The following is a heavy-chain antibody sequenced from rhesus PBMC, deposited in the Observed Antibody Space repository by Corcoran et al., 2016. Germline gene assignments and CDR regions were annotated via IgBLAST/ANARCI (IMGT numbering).Heavy chain of an antibody. D-gene: IGHD3-16*01. CDR1: GGSISDDYY. Sequence: QVQLQESGPGLVKPSETLSLTCAVSGGSISDDYYWSWIRQPPGKGLEWIGYIYGSGGGTNYNPSLKNQVTISIDTSNNQFSLKLSSVTAANTAVYYCARGSGSYYNAEYFDFWGHGALVTVSS. CDR3: ARGSGSYYNAEYFDF. J-gene: IGHJ1*01. V-gene: IGHV4-106*01. CDR2: IYGSGGGT.